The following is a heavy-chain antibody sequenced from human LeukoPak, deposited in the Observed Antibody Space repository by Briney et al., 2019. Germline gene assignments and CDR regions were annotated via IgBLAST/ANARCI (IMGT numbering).Heavy chain of an antibody. CDR2: INPNSGGT. Sequence: GASVKVSCKASGYTFTGYYMHWVRQAPGQGLEWMGWINPNSGGTNYAQQFQGRVTMTRDTSINTAYMELSRLRSGDTAVYYCARGPDSSGFYPFDYWGQGTLVTVSS. CDR1: GYTFTGYY. V-gene: IGHV1-2*02. CDR3: ARGPDSSGFYPFDY. J-gene: IGHJ4*01. D-gene: IGHD3-22*01.